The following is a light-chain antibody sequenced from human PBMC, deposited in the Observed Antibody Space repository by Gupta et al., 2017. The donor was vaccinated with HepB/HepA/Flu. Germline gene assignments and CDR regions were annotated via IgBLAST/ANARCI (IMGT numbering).Light chain of an antibody. CDR2: DNS. V-gene: IGLV3-21*02. CDR3: QVWDISRDRNV. Sequence: SSVLTQPPSVSVAPGQTARITCGGDIIGSNNVHWYQHKPGQTPVLVVFDNSGRPSGIPERFSGSNSGNTATLTISRVEAGDEADYYCQVWDISRDRNVFGTGTKVTV. J-gene: IGLJ1*01. CDR1: IIGSNN.